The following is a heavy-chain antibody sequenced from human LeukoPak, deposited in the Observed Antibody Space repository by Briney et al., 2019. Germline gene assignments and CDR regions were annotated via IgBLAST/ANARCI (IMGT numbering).Heavy chain of an antibody. CDR2: FDPEDGET. J-gene: IGHJ5*02. CDR3: ATVTDILTGYSRVGRNWFDP. D-gene: IGHD3-9*01. Sequence: GASVKVSCKVSGYTLTELSMHWVRQAPGKGLEWMGGFDPEDGETIYAQKFQGRVTMTEDTSTDTAYMELSSLRSEDTAVYYCATVTDILTGYSRVGRNWFDPWGQGTLVTVSS. V-gene: IGHV1-24*01. CDR1: GYTLTELS.